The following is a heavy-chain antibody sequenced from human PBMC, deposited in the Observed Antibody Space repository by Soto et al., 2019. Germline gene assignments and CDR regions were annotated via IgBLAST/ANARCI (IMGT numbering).Heavy chain of an antibody. CDR3: ARETGYSSSWYKGGFDY. D-gene: IGHD6-13*01. J-gene: IGHJ4*02. Sequence: EVQLVESGGGLVKPGGSLRLSCAASGFTFSSYSMNWVRQAPGKGLEWVSSISSSSSYIYYADSVKGRFTISRDNAKNSLYLQMNSLSAEDTAVYYCARETGYSSSWYKGGFDYWGQGTLVTVSS. V-gene: IGHV3-21*01. CDR2: ISSSSSYI. CDR1: GFTFSSYS.